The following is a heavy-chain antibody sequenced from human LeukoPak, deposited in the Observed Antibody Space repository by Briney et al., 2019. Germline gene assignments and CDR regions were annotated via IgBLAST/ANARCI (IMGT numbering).Heavy chain of an antibody. CDR1: GGSISSSSYY. D-gene: IGHD1-7*01. CDR3: ARRPGRKLPAGAFDI. J-gene: IGHJ3*02. Sequence: PSETLSLTCTVSGGSISSSSYYWGGIRQPPGKGLEWIGSIYYSGSTYYTPPLKSRVTISVDTSKTQFSLKLSSVTAADTAVYYCARRPGRKLPAGAFDIWGQGTMVTVSS. V-gene: IGHV4-39*01. CDR2: IYYSGST.